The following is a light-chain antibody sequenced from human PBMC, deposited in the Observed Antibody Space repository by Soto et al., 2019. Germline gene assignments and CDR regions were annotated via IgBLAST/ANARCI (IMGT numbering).Light chain of an antibody. CDR2: DVS. V-gene: IGLV2-14*01. J-gene: IGLJ1*01. CDR3: SSYTSSSSYV. CDR1: SSDVGGYNY. Sequence: QSARTQPAPVSGSPGQSITISCTGTSSDVGGYNYVSWYQQHPGKAPKLMIYDVSNRPSGVSNRFSGSKSGNTASLTISGLQAEDEADYYCSSYTSSSSYVFGTGTKVTVL.